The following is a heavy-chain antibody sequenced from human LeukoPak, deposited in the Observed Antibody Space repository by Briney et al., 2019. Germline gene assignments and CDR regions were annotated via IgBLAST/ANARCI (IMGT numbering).Heavy chain of an antibody. CDR1: GYTFTSYG. D-gene: IGHD3-10*01. CDR2: ISAYNGNT. J-gene: IGHJ4*02. CDR3: AREGPHYGSVGVDY. V-gene: IGHV1-18*01. Sequence: ASVTVSCKASGYTFTSYGISWVRQAPGQGLEWMGLISAYNGNTNYAQKLQGRVTMTTDTSTSTAYMELRSLRSDDTAVYYCAREGPHYGSVGVDYWGQGTLVTVSS.